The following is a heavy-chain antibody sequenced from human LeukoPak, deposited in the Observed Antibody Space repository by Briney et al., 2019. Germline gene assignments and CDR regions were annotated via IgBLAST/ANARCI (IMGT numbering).Heavy chain of an antibody. Sequence: GGSLRLSCAASGFTFTNYAMSSVRQTPGQGLEWVSAIGVNDDNTFYADSVKGRFNIPRHNSKSTLYLQMNSLRAGDTAIYYCAKGRRITLSQGLYFDLWGRGSLVSVSS. CDR1: GFTFTNYA. CDR3: AKGRRITLSQGLYFDL. D-gene: IGHD3-10*02. CDR2: IGVNDDNT. J-gene: IGHJ2*01. V-gene: IGHV3-23*01.